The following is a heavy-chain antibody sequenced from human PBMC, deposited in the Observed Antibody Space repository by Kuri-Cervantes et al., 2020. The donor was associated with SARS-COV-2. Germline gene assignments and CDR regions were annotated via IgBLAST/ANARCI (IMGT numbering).Heavy chain of an antibody. J-gene: IGHJ4*02. CDR2: ISRSSYI. V-gene: IGHV3-21*01. Sequence: GESLKISCAASGLPFNFNSYSMNWVRQAPGKGLEWVSSISRSSYIFYADSVKGRFTISRDNAKNSLYLQMNSLRAEDTAVYYCAIDKGRGAFDHWGQGTLVTVSS. CDR1: GLPFNFNSYS. CDR3: AIDKGRGAFDH. D-gene: IGHD6-25*01.